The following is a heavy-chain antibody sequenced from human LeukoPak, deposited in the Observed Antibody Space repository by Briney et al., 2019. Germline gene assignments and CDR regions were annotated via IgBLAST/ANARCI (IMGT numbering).Heavy chain of an antibody. CDR2: IYSGGST. V-gene: IGHV3-53*01. CDR1: GFTVSSNY. CDR3: ARAIAAAGSGPAFDI. J-gene: IGHJ3*02. Sequence: PGGSLRLSCAASGFTVSSNYVSWVRQAPGKGLEWVSVIYSGGSTYYADSVKGRVTISRDNSKNTLYLQMNSLRAEDTAVYYCARAIAAAGSGPAFDIWGQGTMVTVSS. D-gene: IGHD6-13*01.